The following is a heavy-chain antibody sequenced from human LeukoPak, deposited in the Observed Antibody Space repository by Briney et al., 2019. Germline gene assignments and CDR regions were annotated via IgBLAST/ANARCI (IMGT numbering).Heavy chain of an antibody. CDR2: IKQDGSEE. CDR3: ARDTAMVLYHLFDY. D-gene: IGHD5-18*01. J-gene: IGHJ4*02. V-gene: IGHV3-7*01. CDR1: GFTFSSYW. Sequence: GGSLRLSCAASGFTFSSYWMSWVRQAPGKGLEWVANIKQDGSEEYYVDSVKGRFTISRDNAKNSLYLQMNSLRAEDTAVYYCARDTAMVLYHLFDYWGQGTLVTVSS.